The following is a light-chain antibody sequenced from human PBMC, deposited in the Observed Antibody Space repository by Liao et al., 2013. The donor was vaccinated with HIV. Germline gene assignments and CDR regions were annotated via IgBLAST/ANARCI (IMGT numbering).Light chain of an antibody. CDR3: QAWDSSTGYV. CDR2: YDT. V-gene: IGLV3-21*01. Sequence: SYVLTQPPSVSVAPGKTASITCGGNNIGSKSVHWCQQKPGQAPVLLIYYDTDRPSGIPERFSGSNSGNTATLTISGTQAMDEADYYCQAWDSSTGYVFGTGTKVTVL. J-gene: IGLJ1*01. CDR1: NIGSKS.